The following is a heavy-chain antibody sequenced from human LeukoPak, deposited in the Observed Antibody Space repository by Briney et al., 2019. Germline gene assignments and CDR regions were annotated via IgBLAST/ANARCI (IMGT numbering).Heavy chain of an antibody. Sequence: GSSVKVSCKASGGTFSSYAISWVRQAPGQGLEWMGGIIPIFGTANYAQKFQGRVTITADESTSTAYMELSSLRSEDTAVYYCARQYCSSTSCYPDYWGQGILVTVSS. D-gene: IGHD2-2*01. V-gene: IGHV1-69*01. CDR2: IIPIFGTA. CDR3: ARQYCSSTSCYPDY. CDR1: GGTFSSYA. J-gene: IGHJ4*02.